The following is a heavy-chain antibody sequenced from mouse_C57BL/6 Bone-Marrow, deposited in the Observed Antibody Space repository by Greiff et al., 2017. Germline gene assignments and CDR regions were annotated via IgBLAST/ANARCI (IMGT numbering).Heavy chain of an antibody. V-gene: IGHV6-3*01. CDR2: IRLKSDNYAT. D-gene: IGHD1-1*01. J-gene: IGHJ1*03. CDR3: TDITPYWYFDV. CDR1: GFTFSNYW. Sequence: EVQVVESGGGLVQPGGSMKLSCVASGFTFSNYWMNWVRQSPEKGLEWVAQIRLKSDNYATHYAESVKGRFTISRDDSKSSVYLQMNNLRAEDTGIYYCTDITPYWYFDVWGTGTTVTVSS.